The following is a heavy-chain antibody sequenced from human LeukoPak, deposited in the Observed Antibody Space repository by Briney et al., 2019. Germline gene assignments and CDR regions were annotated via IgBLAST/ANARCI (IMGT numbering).Heavy chain of an antibody. J-gene: IGHJ6*03. CDR2: IYYSGST. Sequence: SETLSLTCTVSGGSISSSSYYWGWIRQPPGKGLEWIGSIYYSGSTYYSPSLKSRVTISVDTSKNQFSLKLSSVTAADTAVYYCARYDNWNYYMDVWGKGTTVTVSS. D-gene: IGHD1-20*01. V-gene: IGHV4-39*01. CDR1: GGSISSSSYY. CDR3: ARYDNWNYYMDV.